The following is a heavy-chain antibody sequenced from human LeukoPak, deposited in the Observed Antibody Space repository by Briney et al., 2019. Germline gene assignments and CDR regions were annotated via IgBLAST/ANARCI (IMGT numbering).Heavy chain of an antibody. CDR1: GFTFSSYE. Sequence: GGSLRLSSAASGFTFSSYEMNWVRQAPGKGLEWVSYISSSGSTIYYADSVKGRFTISRDNAKNSLYLQMNSLRAEDTAVYYCARDTDTARALFDYWGQGTLVTVSS. V-gene: IGHV3-48*03. CDR3: ARDTDTARALFDY. CDR2: ISSSGSTI. J-gene: IGHJ4*02. D-gene: IGHD5-18*01.